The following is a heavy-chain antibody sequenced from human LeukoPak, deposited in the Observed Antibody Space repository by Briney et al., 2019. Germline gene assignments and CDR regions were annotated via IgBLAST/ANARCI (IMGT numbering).Heavy chain of an antibody. CDR1: GGSISSSSYY. Sequence: PSETLSLTCTVSGGSISSSSYYWGWIRQPPGKGLEWIGSIYYSGSTYYNPSLKSRVTISVDTSKNQFSLKLSSVTAADTAVYYCAIESHSKYMTTVQYFDLWGRGTLVTVSS. CDR2: IYYSGST. J-gene: IGHJ2*01. D-gene: IGHD4-17*01. CDR3: AIESHSKYMTTVQYFDL. V-gene: IGHV4-39*07.